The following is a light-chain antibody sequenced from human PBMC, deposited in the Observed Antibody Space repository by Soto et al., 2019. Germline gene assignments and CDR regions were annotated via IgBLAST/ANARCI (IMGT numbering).Light chain of an antibody. CDR3: QRYGSLPVT. CDR1: QDVISGY. CDR2: AAS. J-gene: IGKJ4*02. V-gene: IGKV3-20*01. Sequence: EIVLAQSPGTLSLSPGERAALSCRTSQDVISGYLAWYQQKSGQTPRLLIYAASIRATDIPDRFSGSGSERDFTLTISRLEPEDSAVYYCQRYGSLPVTFGGGTRVEIK.